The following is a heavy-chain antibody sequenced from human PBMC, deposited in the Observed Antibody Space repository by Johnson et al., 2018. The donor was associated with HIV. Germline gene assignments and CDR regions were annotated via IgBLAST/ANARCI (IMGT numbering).Heavy chain of an antibody. CDR3: AKQNRGAFDI. Sequence: VHLVESGGGVVQPGRSLRLSCAASGFTFSSYAMHWVRQAPGKGLEWVAVISYDGSNKYYADSVKGRFTISRDNSKNMLYLQMNGLRAEDTAVYYCAKQNRGAFDIWGQGTMVTVSS. V-gene: IGHV3-30-3*02. J-gene: IGHJ3*02. CDR2: ISYDGSNK. CDR1: GFTFSSYA.